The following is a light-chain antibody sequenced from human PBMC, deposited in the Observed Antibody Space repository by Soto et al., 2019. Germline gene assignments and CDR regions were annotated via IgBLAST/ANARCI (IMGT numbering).Light chain of an antibody. CDR3: MHGTHWPPYT. CDR1: QSLVHSDGNTY. V-gene: IGKV2-30*02. J-gene: IGKJ2*01. CDR2: KVS. Sequence: DVVMTQSPLSLPVTLGQPASISCRSSQSLVHSDGNTYLNWFQQRPGQSPRRLIYKVSNRDSGVPDRFSGSGSGTDFTLKISRVEAEDVGRYYCMHGTHWPPYTFGQGTKLEIK.